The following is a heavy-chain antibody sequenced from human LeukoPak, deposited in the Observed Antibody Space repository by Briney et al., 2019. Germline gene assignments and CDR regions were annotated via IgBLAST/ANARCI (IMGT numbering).Heavy chain of an antibody. CDR2: LSGSGSST. CDR1: GFIFNKHA. Sequence: GGSLRLSCAASGFIFNKHAMSWVRQAPGKGLEWVSGLSGSGSSTDYADSEKGRFTVSRDNSKNTLFLQMNSLRAEDTAIYYCAKDLYGSYAMDVWGQGTAVT. V-gene: IGHV3-23*01. D-gene: IGHD4-17*01. J-gene: IGHJ6*02. CDR3: AKDLYGSYAMDV.